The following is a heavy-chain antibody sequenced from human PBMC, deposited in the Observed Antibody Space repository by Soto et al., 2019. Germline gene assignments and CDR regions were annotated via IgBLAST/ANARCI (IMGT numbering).Heavy chain of an antibody. D-gene: IGHD3-10*01. CDR1: GFTFSSYE. V-gene: IGHV3-48*03. CDR2: ISSSGRTM. CDR3: ARDLHASGSYYTDY. J-gene: IGHJ4*02. Sequence: PGGSLRLSCAASGFTFSSYEMNWVRQAPGKGLEWVSYISSSGRTMYYAQRLQGRLTMTTDTSTSTAYMELRNLRSDDTAVYFCARDLHASGSYYTDYWGQGTLVTVSS.